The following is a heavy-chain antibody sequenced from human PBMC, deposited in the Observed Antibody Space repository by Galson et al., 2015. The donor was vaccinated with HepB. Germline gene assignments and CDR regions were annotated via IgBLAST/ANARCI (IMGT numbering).Heavy chain of an antibody. J-gene: IGHJ3*02. CDR1: GGSISSYY. D-gene: IGHD3-10*01. CDR2: IYTSGST. CDR3: SRGVNDYGYGAFDI. Sequence: ETLSLTCTVSGGSISSYYWSWVRQPAGKGLEWIGRIYTSGSTNYNPSLKSRVTMSVDTSKNQFSLKLSSVTAADTAVYYCSRGVNDYGYGAFDIWGQGTVVTVSS. V-gene: IGHV4-4*07.